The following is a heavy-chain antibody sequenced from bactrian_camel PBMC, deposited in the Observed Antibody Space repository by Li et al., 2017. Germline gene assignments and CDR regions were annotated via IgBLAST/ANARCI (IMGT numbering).Heavy chain of an antibody. CDR2: LNTADSST. J-gene: IGHJ4*01. V-gene: IGHV3S54*01. D-gene: IGHD2*01. Sequence: QVQLVESGGGSVQAGNSLTLSCATTGSFLQTYCMAWFRQAPGKEREGVASLNTADSSTNYADSVKGRFTISQDNAKTTLYLQMNSLQPVDTAMYICAATREYCAGGYCYRNDFDNFGQGTQVTVS. CDR3: AATREYCAGGYCYRNDFDN. CDR1: GSFLQTYC.